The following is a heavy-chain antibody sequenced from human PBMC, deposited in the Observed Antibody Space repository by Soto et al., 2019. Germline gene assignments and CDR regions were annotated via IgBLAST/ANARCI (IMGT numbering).Heavy chain of an antibody. D-gene: IGHD5-18*01. CDR3: AKDGYSLHGMDV. Sequence: GGSLRLSCAASGFTFDDYAMHWVRQAPGKGLEWVSLISWDGGSTYYADSVKGRFTISRDNSKNSLYLQMNSLRAEDTALYYCAKDGYSLHGMDVWGQGTTVTVYS. V-gene: IGHV3-43D*04. CDR1: GFTFDDYA. J-gene: IGHJ6*02. CDR2: ISWDGGST.